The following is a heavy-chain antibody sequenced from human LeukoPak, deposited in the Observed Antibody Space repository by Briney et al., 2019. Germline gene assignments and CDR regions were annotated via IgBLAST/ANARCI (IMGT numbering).Heavy chain of an antibody. V-gene: IGHV4-39*01. CDR2: IYYSGST. CDR1: GGSISSSSYY. CDR3: ARAHDYYYYMDV. J-gene: IGHJ6*03. Sequence: PSETLSLTCTVSGGSISSSSYYWGWIRQPPGKGLGWIGSIYYSGSTYYNPSLKSRVTISVDTSKNQFSLKLSSVTAADTAVYYCARAHDYYYYMDVWGKGTTVTVSS.